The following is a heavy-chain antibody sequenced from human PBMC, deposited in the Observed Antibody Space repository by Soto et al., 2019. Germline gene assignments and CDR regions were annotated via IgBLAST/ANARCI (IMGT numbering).Heavy chain of an antibody. J-gene: IGHJ4*02. D-gene: IGHD2-21*02. CDR1: GFTFSSYA. Sequence: EVQLLESGGGLVQPGGSLRLSCAASGFTFSSYAMSWVRQAPGKGLEWVSAISGSGGSTYYADSVKGRFTISRDNSKTTLYLQMNSLRAEDTAVYYCAKAGYCGGDCFYYFDYWGQGTLVTVSS. V-gene: IGHV3-23*01. CDR2: ISGSGGST. CDR3: AKAGYCGGDCFYYFDY.